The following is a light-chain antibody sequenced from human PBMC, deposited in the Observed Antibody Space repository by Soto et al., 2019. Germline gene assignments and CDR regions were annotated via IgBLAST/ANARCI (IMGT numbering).Light chain of an antibody. CDR2: EVS. CDR1: SSDVRGYNY. Sequence: QSVLTQPASVSGSPGQSITISCTGTSSDVRGYNYVSWYQQHPGKAPKLMIYEVSTRPSGVSNRFSGSKSGNTASLTISGLQAEDEDDYSCSSYTSSSTLDVFGGGTKVTVL. CDR3: SSYTSSSTLDV. V-gene: IGLV2-14*01. J-gene: IGLJ2*01.